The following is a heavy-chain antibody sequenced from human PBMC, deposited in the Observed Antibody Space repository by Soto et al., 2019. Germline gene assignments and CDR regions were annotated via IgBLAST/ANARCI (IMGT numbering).Heavy chain of an antibody. CDR2: ISGSDGKT. Sequence: QPXVSLRLSCTASGFSFSSYALSWVRQAPGKGLEWVSTISGSDGKTYYADSVKGRFSISRDTSKTTLYLEMTSLRVEDTAVYYCARWSFLDYWGQGTRVTVSS. CDR1: GFSFSSYA. V-gene: IGHV3-23*01. J-gene: IGHJ4*02. D-gene: IGHD1-26*01. CDR3: ARWSFLDY.